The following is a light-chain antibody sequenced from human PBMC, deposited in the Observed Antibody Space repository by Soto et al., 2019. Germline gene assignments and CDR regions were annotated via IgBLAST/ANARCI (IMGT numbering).Light chain of an antibody. Sequence: EIVLTQSPATLPLSPGEIATLSCRASQSVSSYLAWYQQKPGQAPRLLIYDASNRSTGIPARFSGSGSGTDFALTISSLEPEDVAVYYCEQRSNCNTIGQGTKLEIK. V-gene: IGKV3-11*01. CDR2: DAS. CDR1: QSVSSY. J-gene: IGKJ2*01. CDR3: EQRSNCNT.